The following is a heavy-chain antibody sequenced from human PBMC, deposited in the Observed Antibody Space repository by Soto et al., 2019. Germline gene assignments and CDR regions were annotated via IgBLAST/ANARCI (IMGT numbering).Heavy chain of an antibody. D-gene: IGHD5-12*01. J-gene: IGHJ5*02. Sequence: PGGSLRLSCAASGFTFSSYAMSWVRQAPGKGLEWVSAISGSGGSTYYADSVKGRFTISRDNSKNTLYLQMNSLRAEDTAVYYCANGQWLLNWFDPWGQGTLVTVSS. CDR2: ISGSGGST. CDR1: GFTFSSYA. V-gene: IGHV3-23*01. CDR3: ANGQWLLNWFDP.